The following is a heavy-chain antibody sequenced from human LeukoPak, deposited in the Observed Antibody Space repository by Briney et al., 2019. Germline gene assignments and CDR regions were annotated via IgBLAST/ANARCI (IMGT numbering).Heavy chain of an antibody. D-gene: IGHD4-17*01. CDR1: GDSIRSGGYY. CDR2: IYYSGRT. Sequence: PSETLSLTCTVSGDSIRSGGYYWSWVRQQPGKGLEWIGYIYYSGRTYYNTSLKSRLTISADTSKNQFSLKMSSVTAADTAVYYCARVYGDYPSYFDLWGQGTLVAVSS. J-gene: IGHJ4*02. CDR3: ARVYGDYPSYFDL. V-gene: IGHV4-31*03.